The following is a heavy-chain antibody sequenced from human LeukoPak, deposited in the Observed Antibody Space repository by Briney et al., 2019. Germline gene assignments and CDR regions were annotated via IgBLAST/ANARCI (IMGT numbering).Heavy chain of an antibody. J-gene: IGHJ4*02. D-gene: IGHD5-18*01. Sequence: SETLSLTCTVAVSSISSYDWSWIRQPPWKGLEWMVYIYYSGSTNYNPSLKSRVTISVDTSKNQFSLKLSSVTAADTAVYYCASFPGYSYGPTGDYWGQGTLVTVSS. CDR3: ASFPGYSYGPTGDY. CDR1: VSSISSYD. V-gene: IGHV4-59*01. CDR2: IYYSGST.